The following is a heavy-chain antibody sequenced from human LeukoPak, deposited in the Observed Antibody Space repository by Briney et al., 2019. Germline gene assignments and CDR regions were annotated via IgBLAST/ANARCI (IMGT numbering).Heavy chain of an antibody. V-gene: IGHV3-74*01. J-gene: IGHJ4*02. D-gene: IGHD3-3*02. CDR3: AASISHNYFDY. CDR1: GFTFSRNW. CDR2: INSDGSAT. Sequence: GALRLSCAASGFTFSRNWMHWVRQAPGKGLVWVSRINSDGSATNYADSVKGRFTISRDNAKNTLYLQMNSLRGEDTAVYYCAASISHNYFDYWGQGILVPVSS.